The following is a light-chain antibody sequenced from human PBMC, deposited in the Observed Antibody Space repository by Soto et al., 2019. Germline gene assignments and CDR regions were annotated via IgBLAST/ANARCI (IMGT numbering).Light chain of an antibody. Sequence: QSALTQPASVSGSPGQSITISCTGTSSDVGGYNYVSWYQQHPGKAPKLMIYEVSNRPSGVSNRFSGSKSDNTASLTISGLQAEDEGDYYCSSYRSSSPLYVFGTGTQLTVL. CDR3: SSYRSSSPLYV. CDR1: SSDVGGYNY. CDR2: EVS. V-gene: IGLV2-14*01. J-gene: IGLJ1*01.